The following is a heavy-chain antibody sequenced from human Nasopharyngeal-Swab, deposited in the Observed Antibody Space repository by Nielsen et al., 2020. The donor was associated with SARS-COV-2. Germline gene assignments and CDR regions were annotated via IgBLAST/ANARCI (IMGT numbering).Heavy chain of an antibody. V-gene: IGHV4-30-2*01. CDR2: IYHSGST. Sequence: LRLSCTVSGGSISSGGYYWSWIRQPPGKGLEWIGYIYHSGSTYYNPSLKSRVTMSIDKSKNQFSLKMTSVLAADTAVYYCARGGDWLFDYWGQGTLVTVSS. CDR3: ARGGDWLFDY. J-gene: IGHJ4*02. CDR1: GGSISSGGYY. D-gene: IGHD2-21*02.